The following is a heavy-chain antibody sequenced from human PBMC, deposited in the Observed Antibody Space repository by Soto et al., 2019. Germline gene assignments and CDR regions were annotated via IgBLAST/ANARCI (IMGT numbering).Heavy chain of an antibody. CDR2: IYYSGST. D-gene: IGHD3-10*01. CDR3: ARVPMRGSGSYNYYYYGMDV. CDR1: GGSISSYY. J-gene: IGHJ6*02. Sequence: LSLTCTVSGGSISSYYWSWIRQPPGKGLEWIGYIYYSGSTNYNPSLKSRVTISVDTSKNQFSLKLSSVTAADTAVYYCARVPMRGSGSYNYYYYGMDVWGQGTTVTVSS. V-gene: IGHV4-59*01.